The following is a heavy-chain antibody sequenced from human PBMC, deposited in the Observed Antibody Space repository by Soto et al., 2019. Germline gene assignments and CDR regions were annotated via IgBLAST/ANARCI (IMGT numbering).Heavy chain of an antibody. V-gene: IGHV4-34*01. CDR1: CGSFSGYY. J-gene: IGHJ4*02. CDR3: AREKGYISGPKNFDS. Sequence: PSETLSLTCAVYCGSFSGYYWSWIRQPPGKGLEWIGEINHSGSTNYNPSLKSRVTISVDTSKNQFSLKLRSVTAADTAMYYCAREKGYISGPKNFDSWGQGTLVTVSS. D-gene: IGHD5-12*01. CDR2: INHSGST.